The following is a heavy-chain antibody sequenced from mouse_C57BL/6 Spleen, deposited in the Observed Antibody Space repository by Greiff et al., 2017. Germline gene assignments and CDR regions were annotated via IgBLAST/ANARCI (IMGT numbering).Heavy chain of an antibody. CDR1: SYTFTSYW. J-gene: IGHJ2*01. D-gene: IGHD1-1*01. CDR2: IDPSDSYT. CDR3: ARTGGYYGSSSFDY. Sequence: QVQLQQPGAELVMPGASVKLSCKASSYTFTSYWMHWVKQRPGQGLEWIGEIDPSDSYTNYNQKFKGKSTLTVDKSSSTAYMQLSSLTSEDSAVYYGARTGGYYGSSSFDYWGQGTTLTVSS. V-gene: IGHV1-69*01.